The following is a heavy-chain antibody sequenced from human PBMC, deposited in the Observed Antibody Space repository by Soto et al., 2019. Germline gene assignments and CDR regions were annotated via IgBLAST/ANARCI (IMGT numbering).Heavy chain of an antibody. CDR2: IYSGGST. D-gene: IGHD6-19*01. CDR3: AREQAVAGPFDY. V-gene: IGHV3-53*02. J-gene: IGHJ4*02. Sequence: EVQLVETGGGLIQPGGSLRLSCAASGFTVSSNYMSWVRQAPGKGLEWVSVIYSGGSTYYADSVKGRFTISRDNSKNTLYLQMNGLRAEDTAVYYCAREQAVAGPFDYWGQGTLVTVSS. CDR1: GFTVSSNY.